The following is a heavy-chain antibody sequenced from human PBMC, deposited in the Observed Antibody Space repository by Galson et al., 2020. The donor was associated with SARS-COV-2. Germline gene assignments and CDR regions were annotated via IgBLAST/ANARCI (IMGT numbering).Heavy chain of an antibody. D-gene: IGHD1-26*01. CDR1: GFTFSAFS. CDR2: ISADRTLI. Sequence: GESLKISCEVSGFTFSAFSMNWVRQAPGKGLEWFSYISADRTLIDYADSVKGRFTISRDTATNSLYLQMNSLRDEDTAVYYCARDFKWAFDYWGQGTLVTVSS. CDR3: ARDFKWAFDY. J-gene: IGHJ4*02. V-gene: IGHV3-48*02.